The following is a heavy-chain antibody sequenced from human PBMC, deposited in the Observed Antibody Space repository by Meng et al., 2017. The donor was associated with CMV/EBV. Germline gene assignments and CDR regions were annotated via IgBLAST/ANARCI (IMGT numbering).Heavy chain of an antibody. CDR2: IIPILGIA. D-gene: IGHD2-21*01. CDR1: GGTFSSYT. V-gene: IGHV1-69*02. Sequence: SVKVSCKASGGTFSSYTISWVRQAPGQGLEWMGRIIPILGIANYAQKFQDRVTITADKSTSTAYMELSSLRSEDTAVYYCASLYCGGDCPIEFEGQFDYWGQGTLVTVSS. J-gene: IGHJ4*02. CDR3: ASLYCGGDCPIEFEGQFDY.